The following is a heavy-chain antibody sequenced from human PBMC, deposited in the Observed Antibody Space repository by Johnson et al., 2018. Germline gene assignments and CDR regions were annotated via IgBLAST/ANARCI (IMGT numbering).Heavy chain of an antibody. Sequence: EVQLVESGGGLIQPGGSLRLSCAASGFIFNSFSMNWVRQAPGKGLEWISYISGNSGTLYYAESVKGRFTVSRDNARDALYLQMNSLRTEDTAVYYCARDGDYFASGSDSQYCHNWGQGTLVTVSS. V-gene: IGHV3-48*01. CDR3: ARDGDYFASGSDSQYCHN. J-gene: IGHJ1*01. D-gene: IGHD3-10*01. CDR2: ISGNSGTL. CDR1: GFIFNSFS.